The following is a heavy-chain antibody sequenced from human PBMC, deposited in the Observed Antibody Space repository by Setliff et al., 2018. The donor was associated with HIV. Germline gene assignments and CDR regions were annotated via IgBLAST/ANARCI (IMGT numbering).Heavy chain of an antibody. CDR3: ARDKTGDLWYFDS. CDR1: GGTFSSYA. Sequence: SVKVSCKASGGTFSSYAINWVRQAPGQGLEWMEGIIPMFGTRNYAQKFQGRATMTTDTSTNTAYMELRSLRSDDTALYYCARDKTGDLWYFDSWGQGTLVTVSS. D-gene: IGHD7-27*01. J-gene: IGHJ4*02. CDR2: IIPMFGTR. V-gene: IGHV1-69*05.